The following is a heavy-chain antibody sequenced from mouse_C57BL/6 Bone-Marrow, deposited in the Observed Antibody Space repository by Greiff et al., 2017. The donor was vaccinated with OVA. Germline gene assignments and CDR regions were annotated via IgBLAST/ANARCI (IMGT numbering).Heavy chain of an antibody. CDR2: IDPSDSYT. J-gene: IGHJ3*01. CDR1: GYTFTSYW. V-gene: IGHV1-50*01. CDR3: ARNDYDGGTWFAY. D-gene: IGHD2-4*01. Sequence: QVQLQQPGAELVKPGASVKLSCKASGYTFTSYWMQWVKQRPGQGLEWIGEIDPSDSYTNYNQKFKGKATLTVDTSSSTAYMQLSSLTSEDSAVYYCARNDYDGGTWFAYWGQGTLVTVSA.